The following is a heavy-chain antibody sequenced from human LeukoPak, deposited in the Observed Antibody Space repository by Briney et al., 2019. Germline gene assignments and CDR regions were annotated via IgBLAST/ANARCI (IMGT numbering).Heavy chain of an antibody. CDR2: IYYSGRT. CDR1: GGSISSYY. V-gene: IGHV4-59*01. D-gene: IGHD5-12*01. Sequence: SETLSLTCTVSGGSISSYYWSWIRQPPGEGLEWIGYIYYSGRTNYNPSLKSRVTISVDTSKNQFSLKLSSVTAADTAVYYCARDGYDGMDYWGQGTLVTVSS. J-gene: IGHJ4*02. CDR3: ARDGYDGMDY.